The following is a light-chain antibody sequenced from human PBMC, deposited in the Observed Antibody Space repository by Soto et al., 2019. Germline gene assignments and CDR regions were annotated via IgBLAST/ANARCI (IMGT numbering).Light chain of an antibody. J-gene: IGKJ1*01. CDR1: QSVRSNY. CDR2: GAS. Sequence: EIVLTQSPGTLSLSPGERATLSCRASQSVRSNYLAWYQQKPGQAPRLLIYGASSRATGIPDRFSGGGSGTDFTLTISRLEPEDFAVYYCQQYGGSPTFGQGTKVDI. V-gene: IGKV3-20*01. CDR3: QQYGGSPT.